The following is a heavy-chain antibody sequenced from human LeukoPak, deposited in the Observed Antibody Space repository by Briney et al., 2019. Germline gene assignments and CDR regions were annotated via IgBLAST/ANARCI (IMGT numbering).Heavy chain of an antibody. D-gene: IGHD3-10*02. Sequence: SVKVSCKASGGTFSSYAISWVRQAPGQGLEWMGGIIPIFGTANYAQKFQGRVTITADESTSTAYMELSSLRSEDTAVYYCARTPISRFGELLYSIFDYWGQGTLVTVS. V-gene: IGHV1-69*01. CDR2: IIPIFGTA. CDR3: ARTPISRFGELLYSIFDY. CDR1: GGTFSSYA. J-gene: IGHJ4*02.